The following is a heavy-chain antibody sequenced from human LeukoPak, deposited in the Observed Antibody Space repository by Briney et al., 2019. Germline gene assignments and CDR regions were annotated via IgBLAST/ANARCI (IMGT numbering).Heavy chain of an antibody. Sequence: GGSLRLSCAASGFAFSSYAMSWVRQAPGKGLEWVSDISGSGGSTHYADSVKGRFTISRDNSKNTLSLQMNSLRAEDTAVYYCASGYSYGYKHWGQGTLVTVSS. CDR1: GFAFSSYA. V-gene: IGHV3-23*01. J-gene: IGHJ4*02. CDR3: ASGYSYGYKH. D-gene: IGHD5-18*01. CDR2: ISGSGGST.